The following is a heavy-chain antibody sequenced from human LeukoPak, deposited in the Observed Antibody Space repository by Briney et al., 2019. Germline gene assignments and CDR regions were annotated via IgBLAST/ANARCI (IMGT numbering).Heavy chain of an antibody. CDR3: ARGRVRVRGGLGY. J-gene: IGHJ4*02. Sequence: ASVKVSCKASGYTFTSYGISWVRQAPRQGLEWMGWISAYNGNTNYAQKFQGRVTMTRNTSISTAYMELSSLRSEDTAVYYCARGRVRVRGGLGYWGQGTLVTVSS. CDR2: ISAYNGNT. CDR1: GYTFTSYG. V-gene: IGHV1-18*01. D-gene: IGHD2-15*01.